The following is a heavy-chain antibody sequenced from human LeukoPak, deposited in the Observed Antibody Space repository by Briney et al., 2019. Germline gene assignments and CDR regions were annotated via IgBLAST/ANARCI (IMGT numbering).Heavy chain of an antibody. CDR2: ISGSGGST. CDR1: GFTFSSYA. V-gene: IGHV3-23*01. D-gene: IGHD2-2*01. Sequence: GGSLRLSCAASGFTFSSYAMSWVRQAPGKGLEWVTVISGSGGSTYYADSVKGRFTISRDNAKNSLYLQMNSLRDEDTAVYYCASSILVVGSTYYFDYWGQGTLVTVSS. CDR3: ASSILVVGSTYYFDY. J-gene: IGHJ4*02.